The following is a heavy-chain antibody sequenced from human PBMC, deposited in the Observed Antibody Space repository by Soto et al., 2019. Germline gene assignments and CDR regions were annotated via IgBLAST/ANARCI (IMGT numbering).Heavy chain of an antibody. Sequence: QVQLQQWGAGLLKPSETLSLTCAVYGGSFSGYYWSWIRQPPGKGLEWIGEINHSGGTNYNPSLKSRVTISVDTSKNQFSLKLSSVTAADTAVYYCARGGKSSSWYKYYYYYMDVWGKGTTVTVSS. V-gene: IGHV4-34*01. CDR3: ARGGKSSSWYKYYYYYMDV. J-gene: IGHJ6*03. CDR1: GGSFSGYY. CDR2: INHSGGT. D-gene: IGHD6-13*01.